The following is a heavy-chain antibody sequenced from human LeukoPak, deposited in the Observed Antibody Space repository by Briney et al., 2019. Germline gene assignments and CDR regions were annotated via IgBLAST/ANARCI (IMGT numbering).Heavy chain of an antibody. J-gene: IGHJ4*02. Sequence: SETLSLTCAVYGGSFSTYYWSWLRQPPGKGLEWIGEINHSGSTNYNPSLKRRVTISVDTSKNQFSLKLSSVTAADTAVYYCARGGFYCGGDCYVDYWGQGTLVTVSS. CDR1: GGSFSTYY. CDR3: ARGGFYCGGDCYVDY. D-gene: IGHD2-21*02. CDR2: INHSGST. V-gene: IGHV4-34*01.